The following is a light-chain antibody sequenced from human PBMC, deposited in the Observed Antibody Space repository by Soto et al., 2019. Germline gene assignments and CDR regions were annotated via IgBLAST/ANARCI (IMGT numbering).Light chain of an antibody. V-gene: IGLV1-47*02. CDR2: SNY. J-gene: IGLJ3*02. CDR3: AAWDDSLSGV. CDR1: SSNIGSNY. Sequence: QSALTQPPSASGTPGQRVTISCSGSSSNIGSNYVYWYQQLPGTAPKLLIYSNYQRPSGVPDRFSGSKSGTSASLAISGLRSEDEADYYCAAWDDSLSGVFGGGTKLTVL.